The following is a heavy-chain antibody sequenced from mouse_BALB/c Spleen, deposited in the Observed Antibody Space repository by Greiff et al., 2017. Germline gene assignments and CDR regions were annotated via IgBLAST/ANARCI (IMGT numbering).Heavy chain of an antibody. V-gene: IGHV2-6-7*01. D-gene: IGHD1-2*01. Sequence: QVQLKESGPGLVAPSQSLSITCTVSGFSFTGYGVNWVRQPPGKGLEWLGMIWGDGSTDYNSALKSRLSISKDNSKSQVFLKMNSMLTDDTARYYCAREPLYYGYDAMDYWGEGTSVTVSS. CDR2: IWGDGST. CDR1: GFSFTGYG. J-gene: IGHJ4*01. CDR3: AREPLYYGYDAMDY.